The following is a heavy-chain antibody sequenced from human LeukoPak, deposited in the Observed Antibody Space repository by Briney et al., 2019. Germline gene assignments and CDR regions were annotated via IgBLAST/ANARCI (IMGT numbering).Heavy chain of an antibody. Sequence: GGSLRLSCAASGFIFRSYWMHWVRQAPGKGLVWVSRINSDGSSTSYADSVKGRFTISRDNAKNTLYPQMNSLRAEDTAVYYCARRVVVPAAPYYFDYWGQGTLVTVSS. D-gene: IGHD2-2*01. V-gene: IGHV3-74*01. CDR3: ARRVVVPAAPYYFDY. J-gene: IGHJ4*02. CDR2: INSDGSST. CDR1: GFIFRSYW.